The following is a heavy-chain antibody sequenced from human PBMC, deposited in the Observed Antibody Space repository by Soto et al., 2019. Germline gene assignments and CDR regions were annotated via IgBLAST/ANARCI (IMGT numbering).Heavy chain of an antibody. CDR1: GGTFSSYT. CDR2: IIPILGIA. J-gene: IGHJ6*02. D-gene: IGHD7-27*01. Sequence: SVKVSCKASGGTFSSYTISWVRQAPGQGLEWMGRIIPILGIANYAQKFQGRVTITADKSTSTAYMELSSLRSEDTAVYYCAKARTGDRLRYYYYYGMDVWGQGTTVTVSS. V-gene: IGHV1-69*02. CDR3: AKARTGDRLRYYYYYGMDV.